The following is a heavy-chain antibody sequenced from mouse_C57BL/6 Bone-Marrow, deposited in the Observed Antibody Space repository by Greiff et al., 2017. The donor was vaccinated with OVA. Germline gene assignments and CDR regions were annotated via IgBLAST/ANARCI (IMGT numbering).Heavy chain of an antibody. J-gene: IGHJ2*01. V-gene: IGHV1-39*01. CDR3: ARVGQLRLPYFDY. CDR1: GYSFTDYN. CDR2: INPNYGTT. Sequence: VQLQQSGPELVKPGASVKISCKASGYSFTDYNMNWVKQSNGKSLEWIGVINPNYGTTSYNQKVKGKATLTVDPSYSTAYMQLNSLTSEDSAVYYCARVGQLRLPYFDYWGQGTTLTVSS. D-gene: IGHD3-2*02.